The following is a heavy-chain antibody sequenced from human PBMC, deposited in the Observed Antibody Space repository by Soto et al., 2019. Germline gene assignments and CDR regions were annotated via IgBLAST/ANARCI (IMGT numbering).Heavy chain of an antibody. CDR2: IYYSGST. CDR1: GGSIRSYY. Sequence: QVQLQESGPGLVKPSETLSLTCTVSGGSIRSYYWSWIRQPPGKGLEWIGYIYYSGSTNYNPSLKSRVTISVDMSKNQFSLKLSSVTAADTAVYYCARVYGDYLDYWGHGTLVTVSS. V-gene: IGHV4-59*01. CDR3: ARVYGDYLDY. J-gene: IGHJ4*01. D-gene: IGHD4-17*01.